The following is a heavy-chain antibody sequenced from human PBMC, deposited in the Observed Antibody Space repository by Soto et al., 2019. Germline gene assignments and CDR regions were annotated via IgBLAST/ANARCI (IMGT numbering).Heavy chain of an antibody. CDR2: IKQDGSEK. Sequence: PGGSLRLSCAASGFTFSSYWMSWVRQAPGKGLEWVANIKQDGSEKYYVDSVKGRFTISRDNAKNSLYLQMNSLRAEDTAGYYCARKGTDSSSWLHYYYYYGMDVWGQGTTVTVSS. CDR3: ARKGTDSSSWLHYYYYYGMDV. J-gene: IGHJ6*02. V-gene: IGHV3-7*01. D-gene: IGHD6-6*01. CDR1: GFTFSSYW.